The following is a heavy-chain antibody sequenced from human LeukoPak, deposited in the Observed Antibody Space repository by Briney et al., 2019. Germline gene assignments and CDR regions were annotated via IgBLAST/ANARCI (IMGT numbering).Heavy chain of an antibody. J-gene: IGHJ4*02. V-gene: IGHV1-24*01. Sequence: ASVKVSCKVSGYTLNELSIHWVRQAPGKGLEWVGGFDPEDGEKVYARKFQGRVILTEDSSADTADMELRGLRSEDTAVYYCTTRPIRFGEISVWGQGTLVTVSS. CDR3: TTRPIRFGEISV. D-gene: IGHD3-10*01. CDR1: GYTLNELS. CDR2: FDPEDGEK.